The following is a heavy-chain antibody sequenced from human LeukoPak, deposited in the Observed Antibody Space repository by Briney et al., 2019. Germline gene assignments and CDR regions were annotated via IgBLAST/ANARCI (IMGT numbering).Heavy chain of an antibody. CDR2: ISSSSSYI. V-gene: IGHV3-21*01. D-gene: IGHD6-19*01. Sequence: PGGSLRLSCAASGFTVSSNYMSWVRQAPGKGLEWVSSISSSSSYIYYADSVKGRFTISRDNAKNSLYLQMNSLRAEDTAVYYCARAYSSSGGQGTLVTVSS. CDR1: GFTVSSNY. CDR3: ARAYSSS. J-gene: IGHJ4*02.